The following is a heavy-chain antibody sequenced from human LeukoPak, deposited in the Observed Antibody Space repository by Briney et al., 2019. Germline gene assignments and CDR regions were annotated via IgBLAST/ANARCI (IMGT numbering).Heavy chain of an antibody. CDR1: GFTFSSYT. D-gene: IGHD2-2*03. J-gene: IGHJ4*02. CDR3: AKDGGLWISAHWGDS. V-gene: IGHV3-23*01. Sequence: GGSLRLSCTASGFTFSSYTMSWVRQAPGKGLKWVSTISTGGGNTYYADSVQGRFTVSRDDSKNTLYLQMNSLRPEDTAVYYCAKDGGLWISAHWGDSWGRGTLVTVSS. CDR2: ISTGGGNT.